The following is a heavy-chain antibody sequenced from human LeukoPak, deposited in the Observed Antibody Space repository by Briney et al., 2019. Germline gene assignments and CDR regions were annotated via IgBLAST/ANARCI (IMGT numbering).Heavy chain of an antibody. CDR2: VSFDGNTT. Sequence: PGGSLRLSCAASGFTFRNYAMYWVRQAPGRGLGWAAVVSFDGNTTFYSDSVKGRFAISRDNSKNTLYLEMNSLRPEDTAVYYCARFRAATTRFDYWGQGTLVTVSS. V-gene: IGHV3-30*09. CDR3: ARFRAATTRFDY. CDR1: GFTFRNYA. D-gene: IGHD1/OR15-1a*01. J-gene: IGHJ4*02.